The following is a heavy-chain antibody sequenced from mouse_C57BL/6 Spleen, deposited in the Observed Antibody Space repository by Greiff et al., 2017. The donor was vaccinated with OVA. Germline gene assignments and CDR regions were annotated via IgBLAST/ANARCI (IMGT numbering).Heavy chain of an antibody. D-gene: IGHD2-4*01. CDR3: ARCEDYDSAWFAY. Sequence: QVQLKQPGAELVKPGASVKMSCKASGYTFTSYWITWVKQRPGQGLEWIGDIYPGSGSTNYNEKFKSKATLTVDTSSSTADMQLSSLTSEDSAVYYCARCEDYDSAWFAYWGQGTLVTVSA. CDR1: GYTFTSYW. CDR2: IYPGSGST. V-gene: IGHV1-55*01. J-gene: IGHJ3*01.